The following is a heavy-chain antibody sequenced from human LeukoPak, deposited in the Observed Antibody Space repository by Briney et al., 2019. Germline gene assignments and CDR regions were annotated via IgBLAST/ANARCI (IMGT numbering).Heavy chain of an antibody. CDR1: GITLSNYG. V-gene: IGHV3-23*01. Sequence: SGGSLRLSCAVSGITLSNYGMSWVRQAPGKGLEWVAGISGSAGGTYYADSVKGRFTISRDNAKNTLYLQLNNLRAEDTAVYFCAKRGVVIRVILVGFYKEAYYFDSWGQGALVTVSS. D-gene: IGHD3-22*01. CDR2: ISGSAGGT. J-gene: IGHJ4*02. CDR3: AKRGVVIRVILVGFYKEAYYFDS.